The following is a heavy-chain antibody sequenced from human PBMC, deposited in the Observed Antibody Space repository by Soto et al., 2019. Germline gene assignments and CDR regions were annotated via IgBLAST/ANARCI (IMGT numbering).Heavy chain of an antibody. Sequence: GAPVKVSCKASGYTFTSYDINWVRQATGQGLEWMGWMNPNSGNTGYAQKFQGRVTMTRNTSISTAYMELSSLRSEDTAVYYCARGITGTSWDYYYYYYMDVWDKGTTVTVSS. V-gene: IGHV1-8*01. CDR3: ARGITGTSWDYYYYYYMDV. CDR1: GYTFTSYD. D-gene: IGHD1-20*01. J-gene: IGHJ6*03. CDR2: MNPNSGNT.